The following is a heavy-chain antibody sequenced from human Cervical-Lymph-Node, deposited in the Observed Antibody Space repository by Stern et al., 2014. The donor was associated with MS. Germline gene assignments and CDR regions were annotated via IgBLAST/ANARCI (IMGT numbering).Heavy chain of an antibody. CDR3: ARGWSIDY. CDR2: IKSDGSST. J-gene: IGHJ4*02. D-gene: IGHD6-13*01. V-gene: IGHV3-74*01. Sequence: EVQLVESGGGLVQPGGSLRLSCAASGFTFSTYWMYWVRQAPGKGLVWGSRIKSDGSSTNYADSVKGRFPISRDNAKNTLYLQMNSLRAEDTAVYYCARGWSIDYWGQGTLVTVSS. CDR1: GFTFSTYW.